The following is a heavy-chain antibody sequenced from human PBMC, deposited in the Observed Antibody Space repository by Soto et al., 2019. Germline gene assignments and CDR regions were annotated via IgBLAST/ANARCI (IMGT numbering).Heavy chain of an antibody. V-gene: IGHV3-23*01. J-gene: IGHJ6*02. Sequence: EVQLLESGGGLVQPGGSLRLSCTASGLTFSSSGMSWVRQAPGKGLEWVSTITDSGTGTNYADSVKGRFIISRDNSNNTLYLQMNSLRAEDTALYYCAIHYNGLGVWGQGTTVTVSS. D-gene: IGHD2-2*02. CDR2: ITDSGTGT. CDR3: AIHYNGLGV. CDR1: GLTFSSSG.